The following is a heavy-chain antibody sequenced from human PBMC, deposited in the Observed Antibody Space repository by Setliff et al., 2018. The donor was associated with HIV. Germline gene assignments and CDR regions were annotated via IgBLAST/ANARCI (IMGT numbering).Heavy chain of an antibody. Sequence: SETLSLTCAVYGGSFSGYYWTWIRQPPGKGLEWIGEINHGGSTNNNPSLKSRATMSVDTSKNQFSLRLSSVTAADTAVYYCARGRNYGSPYFYYMDVWANGATVTVSS. CDR2: INHGGST. D-gene: IGHD3-10*01. V-gene: IGHV4-34*04. J-gene: IGHJ6*03. CDR3: ARGRNYGSPYFYYMDV. CDR1: GGSFSGYY.